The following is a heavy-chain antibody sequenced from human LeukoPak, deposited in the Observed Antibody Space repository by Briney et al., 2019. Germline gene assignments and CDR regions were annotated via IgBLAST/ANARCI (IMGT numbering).Heavy chain of an antibody. CDR3: AKDLYEDFTSNWFDP. CDR1: GFTFSSYA. V-gene: IGHV3-23*01. Sequence: SGGSLRLSCAASGFTFSSYAMSWVRQAPGKGLEWVSAISGSGGSTYYADSVKGRFTISRDNSKNTLYLQMNSLRAEDTAVYYCAKDLYEDFTSNWFDPWGQGTLVTVSS. D-gene: IGHD3-3*01. CDR2: ISGSGGST. J-gene: IGHJ5*02.